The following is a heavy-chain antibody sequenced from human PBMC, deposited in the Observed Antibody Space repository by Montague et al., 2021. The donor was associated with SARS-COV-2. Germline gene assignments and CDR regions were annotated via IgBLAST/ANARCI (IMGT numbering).Heavy chain of an antibody. CDR2: ISWNSGSI. Sequence: SLRLSCAASGFTFDDYVMHWVRQAPGKGLEWVSGISWNSGSIGYADSVKGRFTISRDNAKNSLYLQMNSLRAEDTALYYCAKLPSRDGYNLRDYWGQGTLVTVSS. J-gene: IGHJ4*02. CDR3: AKLPSRDGYNLRDY. V-gene: IGHV3-9*01. D-gene: IGHD5-24*01. CDR1: GFTFDDYV.